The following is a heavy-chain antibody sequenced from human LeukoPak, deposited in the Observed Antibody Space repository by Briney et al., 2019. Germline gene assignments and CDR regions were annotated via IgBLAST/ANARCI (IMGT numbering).Heavy chain of an antibody. CDR3: ARDRLADYYYYGLDV. CDR2: ISYDGRGD. V-gene: IGHV3-30*04. Sequence: QPGRSLRLSCAASGFTINTYAMYWVRQAPGKGPEWVTVISYDGRGDFYADSVKGRFTISKDTVENTVYLQMNNLRTDDTAIYYCARDRLADYYYYGLDVWGQGTTVTVSS. CDR1: GFTINTYA. D-gene: IGHD6-6*01. J-gene: IGHJ6*02.